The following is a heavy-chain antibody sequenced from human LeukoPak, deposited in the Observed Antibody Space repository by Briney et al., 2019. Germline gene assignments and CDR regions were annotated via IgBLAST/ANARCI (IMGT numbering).Heavy chain of an antibody. CDR3: ARGDSRAATGWFDP. J-gene: IGHJ5*02. D-gene: IGHD2-15*01. CDR1: GGTFSSYA. Sequence: SVKVSCKASGGTFSSYAISWVRQAPGQGLEWMGRIIPILGIANYAQKFQGRVTITADKSTSTAYMELSSLRSEDTAVYYCARGDSRAATGWFDPWGQGTLVTVSS. CDR2: IIPILGIA. V-gene: IGHV1-69*04.